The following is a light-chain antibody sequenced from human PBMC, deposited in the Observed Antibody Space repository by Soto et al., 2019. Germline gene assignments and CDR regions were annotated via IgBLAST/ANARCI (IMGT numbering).Light chain of an antibody. CDR3: GSWDDSLNGWV. CDR1: SSIIRSNT. V-gene: IGLV1-44*01. J-gene: IGLJ3*02. CDR2: SNN. Sequence: SALTQSASASGTPGQRVTISCSGSSSIIRSNTVNWYQQLPGTAPKLLIYSNNQRPSGVPDRFSGSKSGTSASLAISGLQSEDEADYYCGSWDDSLNGWVFGGGTKVTVL.